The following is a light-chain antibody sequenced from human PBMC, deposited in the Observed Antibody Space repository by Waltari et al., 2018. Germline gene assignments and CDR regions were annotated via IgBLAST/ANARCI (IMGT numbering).Light chain of an antibody. CDR2: DAS. V-gene: IGKV1-27*01. CDR3: QNYNSASFT. J-gene: IGKJ3*01. Sequence: DIQMTQSPSSLSASVGDRVTITCRASQGISNYLAWYQEKPGKVPKVLIYDASTLQSGVPSRFSGSGSGTDFTLTISSLQPEDVASYYCQNYNSASFTFGPGTKVDIK. CDR1: QGISNY.